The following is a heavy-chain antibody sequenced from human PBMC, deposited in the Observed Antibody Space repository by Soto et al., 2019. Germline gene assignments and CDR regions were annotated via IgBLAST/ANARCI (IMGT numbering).Heavy chain of an antibody. CDR1: GFTFGSYG. V-gene: IGHV3-23*01. J-gene: IGHJ6*02. Sequence: HPGGSLRLSCAASGFTFGSYGMTWVRQAPGKGLECVSGITAATGTTYYADSVKGRFTISRDLSTNTLFLQMNSLRAADSAVYYCAKAKGRSNFYYSGLDVWGQGTTVTV. D-gene: IGHD1-26*01. CDR3: AKAKGRSNFYYSGLDV. CDR2: ITAATGTT.